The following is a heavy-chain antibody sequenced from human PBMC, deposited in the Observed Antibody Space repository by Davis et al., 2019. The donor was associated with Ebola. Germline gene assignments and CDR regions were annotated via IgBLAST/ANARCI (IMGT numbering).Heavy chain of an antibody. CDR3: AREDVGSYDFWSGKPQPHAFDF. V-gene: IGHV3-74*01. CDR1: GFLFGNYF. Sequence: GESLKTSCEASGFLFGNYFINWVRQAPGKGLEWVSLVSSNGAHKGYAETLKGRFTISRDNAKNLVYLQINGLRAEDTAVYYCAREDVGSYDFWSGKPQPHAFDFWGQGTMVAVSS. D-gene: IGHD3-3*01. J-gene: IGHJ3*01. CDR2: VSSNGAHK.